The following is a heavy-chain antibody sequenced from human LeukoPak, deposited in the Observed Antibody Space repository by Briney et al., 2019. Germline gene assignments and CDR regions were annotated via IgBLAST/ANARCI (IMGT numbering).Heavy chain of an antibody. D-gene: IGHD2-2*01. Sequence: ASVKVSFKASGYTFTSYGISWVRQAPGQALEGMGWISAYNGNTNYAQKLQGRVTMTKDTSTSTAYMELRSPRSDDTAVSYCARDCTSCSDPTLFDYWGRGTLVTVSS. J-gene: IGHJ4*02. CDR3: ARDCTSCSDPTLFDY. CDR2: ISAYNGNT. CDR1: GYTFTSYG. V-gene: IGHV1-18*01.